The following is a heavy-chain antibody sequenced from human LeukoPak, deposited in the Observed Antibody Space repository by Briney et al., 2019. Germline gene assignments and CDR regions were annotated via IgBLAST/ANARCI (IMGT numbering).Heavy chain of an antibody. V-gene: IGHV1-2*06. CDR1: GYTFTGYY. Sequence: ASVKVSCKASGYTFTGYYMHWERQAPGQGLEWMGRINPNSGGTNYAQKFQGRVTMTRDTSISTAYMELSRLRSDDTAVYYCAREYYDFWSGYVYYYYGMDVWGQGTTVTVSS. CDR3: AREYYDFWSGYVYYYYGMDV. CDR2: INPNSGGT. J-gene: IGHJ6*02. D-gene: IGHD3-3*01.